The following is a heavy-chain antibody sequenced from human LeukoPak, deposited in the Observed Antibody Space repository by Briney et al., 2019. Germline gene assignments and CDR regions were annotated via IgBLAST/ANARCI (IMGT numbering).Heavy chain of an antibody. CDR2: IYYSGST. CDR1: GGSISSSSYY. Sequence: SETLSLTCTVSGGSISSSSYYWGWIRQPPGKGLEWIGSIYYSGSTYYNPSLKSRVTISVDTSKNQFSLKLSSVTAADTAVYYCARSNVHEDYWGQGTLVTVSS. J-gene: IGHJ4*02. V-gene: IGHV4-39*07. CDR3: ARSNVHEDY.